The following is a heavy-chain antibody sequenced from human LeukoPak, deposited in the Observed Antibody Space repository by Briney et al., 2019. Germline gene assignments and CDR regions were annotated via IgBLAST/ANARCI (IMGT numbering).Heavy chain of an antibody. J-gene: IGHJ5*02. Sequence: PSETLSLTCTVSGYSISSGYYWGWILQAPGKGLEWIGSIYNSGSTYYNPSLKSRVTISVDMSKNQFSLKMSSVTAADTAVYYCARAYSSSWYWNWFDPWGQGTLVTVSS. CDR1: GYSISSGYY. D-gene: IGHD6-13*01. V-gene: IGHV4-38-2*02. CDR3: ARAYSSSWYWNWFDP. CDR2: IYNSGST.